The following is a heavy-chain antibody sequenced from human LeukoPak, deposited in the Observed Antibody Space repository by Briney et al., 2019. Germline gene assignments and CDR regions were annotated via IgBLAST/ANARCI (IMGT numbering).Heavy chain of an antibody. CDR3: ARDVTPQTGWYHFDY. V-gene: IGHV4-59*01. CDR1: GGSFSSFY. CDR2: VYYNGIT. Sequence: SETLSLTCTVSGGSFSSFYWSWIRQPPGKGLEWIGYVYYNGITKYNPSLKNRVTISVDTSKNQFSLKLTSVTAADTAVYYCARDVTPQTGWYHFDYWGQGTLVTVSS. D-gene: IGHD2-15*01. J-gene: IGHJ4*02.